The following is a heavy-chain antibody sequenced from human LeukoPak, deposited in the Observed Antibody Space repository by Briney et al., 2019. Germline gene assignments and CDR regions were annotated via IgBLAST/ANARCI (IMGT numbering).Heavy chain of an antibody. D-gene: IGHD3-10*01. V-gene: IGHV3-11*01. J-gene: IGHJ3*02. CDR1: GFTFSDYY. CDR3: ARGPYGSGSYDAFDI. CDR2: ISSSGSTI. Sequence: GGSLRLSCAASGFTFSDYYMSWIRQAPGKGLEWVSYISSSGSTIYYADSVKGRFTISRDNAKNSLYLQMKSLRAEDTALYYCARGPYGSGSYDAFDIWGQGTMVTVSS.